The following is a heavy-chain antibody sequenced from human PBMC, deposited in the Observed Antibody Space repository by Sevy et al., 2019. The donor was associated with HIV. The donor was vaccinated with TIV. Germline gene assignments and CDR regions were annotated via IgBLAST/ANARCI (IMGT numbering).Heavy chain of an antibody. CDR3: ARGHDSSGYFDY. CDR1: VFTFSSYA. Sequence: GGSLRLSCAASVFTFSSYATHWVRQAPGKGLEWVAVISYDGSNKYYADSVKGRFTISRDNSKNTLYLQMNSLRAEDTAVYYCARGHDSSGYFDYWGQGTLVTVSS. D-gene: IGHD3-22*01. CDR2: ISYDGSNK. V-gene: IGHV3-30-3*01. J-gene: IGHJ4*02.